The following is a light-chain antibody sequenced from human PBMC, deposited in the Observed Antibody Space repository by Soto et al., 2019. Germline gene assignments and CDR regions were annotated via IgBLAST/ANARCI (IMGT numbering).Light chain of an antibody. V-gene: IGKV1-5*01. CDR2: DAS. CDR3: QEYNSWRGEWT. CDR1: QSISSW. J-gene: IGKJ1*01. Sequence: DIQMTQSPSTLSASVVYRVTITCRASQSISSWLAWYQQKAGKAPKLLIYDASTLESGVPSRFSGSGSRTEFTLTISSLQPDDFATYYCQEYNSWRGEWTFGQGTKVDIK.